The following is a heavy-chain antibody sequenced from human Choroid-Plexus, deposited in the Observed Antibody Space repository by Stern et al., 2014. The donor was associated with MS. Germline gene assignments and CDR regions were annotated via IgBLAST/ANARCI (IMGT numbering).Heavy chain of an antibody. J-gene: IGHJ6*02. Sequence: VQLVESGAEVKKPGASGKVSCKTSGYIFTGYYIHWVRQAPGQGLEWMARIKPNPGGTKYAQKFQGRVTMSKDTSISTAYVELSSLTSDDTAVYYCARDQRGITIFGVVADYYYLGMDVWGQGTTVTVSS. D-gene: IGHD3-3*01. CDR3: ARDQRGITIFGVVADYYYLGMDV. CDR1: GYIFTGYY. V-gene: IGHV1-2*02. CDR2: IKPNPGGT.